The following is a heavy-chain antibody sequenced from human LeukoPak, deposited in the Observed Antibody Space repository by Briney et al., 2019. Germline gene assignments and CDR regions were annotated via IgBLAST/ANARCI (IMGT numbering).Heavy chain of an antibody. J-gene: IGHJ4*02. D-gene: IGHD4-23*01. CDR3: AKGSRGGNTENDY. CDR1: GFTFSSYA. V-gene: IGHV3-23*01. Sequence: GGSLRLSCAASGFTFSSYAMSWVRQAPGKGLEWVSAISGSGGSTYYADSVKGRFTISRGNSKNTLYLQMNSLRAEDTAVYYCAKGSRGGNTENDYWGQGTLVTVSS. CDR2: ISGSGGST.